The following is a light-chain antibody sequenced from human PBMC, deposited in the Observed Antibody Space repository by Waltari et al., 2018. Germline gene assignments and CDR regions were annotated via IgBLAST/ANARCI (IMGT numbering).Light chain of an antibody. Sequence: QSALTQPASVSGSPGQSITISCTGTSSDVGGYDYVSWYQQHPGKAPKVIIYDVINRPSGVSHRFSGSKSGNTASLTISGLQAEDEADYYCSSYTGSITLVFGSGTKVTVL. CDR3: SSYTGSITLV. CDR2: DVI. J-gene: IGLJ1*01. CDR1: SSDVGGYDY. V-gene: IGLV2-14*03.